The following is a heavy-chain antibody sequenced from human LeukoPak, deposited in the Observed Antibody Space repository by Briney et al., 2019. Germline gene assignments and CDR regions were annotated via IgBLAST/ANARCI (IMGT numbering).Heavy chain of an antibody. J-gene: IGHJ5*02. CDR3: ARDPHLTVGTVTTTGGEYT. V-gene: IGHV1-69*05. CDR1: GGTFSSYA. D-gene: IGHD1-1*01. CDR2: IIPIFGTA. Sequence: SVKVSCKASGGTFSSYAISWVRQAPGQGLEWMGRIIPIFGTANYAQKFQGRVTITTDESTSTAYMELSSLRSEDTAVYYCARDPHLTVGTVTTTGGEYTWGQGTLVTVSS.